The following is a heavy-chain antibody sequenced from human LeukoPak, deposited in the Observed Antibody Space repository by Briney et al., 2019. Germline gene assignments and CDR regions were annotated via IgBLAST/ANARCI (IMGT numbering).Heavy chain of an antibody. Sequence: SETLSLTCAVYGGSFSGYYWSWIRQPPGKGLEWIGEINHSVSTNYNPSLKSRVSISIDTSKNQFSLKLTSVTAADTAVYYCARVFDSWGQGTLVTVSS. CDR2: INHSVST. CDR3: ARVFDS. J-gene: IGHJ4*02. CDR1: GGSFSGYY. V-gene: IGHV4-34*01.